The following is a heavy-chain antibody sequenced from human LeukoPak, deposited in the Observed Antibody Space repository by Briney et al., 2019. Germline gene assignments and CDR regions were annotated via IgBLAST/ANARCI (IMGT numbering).Heavy chain of an antibody. CDR3: ARDRQLLEPSFDP. V-gene: IGHV4-61*02. Sequence: PSETLSLTCTVSGGSIASGNYYWNWLRQPAGTGLEWIWRIYIRGSTNYNPSLESRVTISIDTSKNQFYLKLTSVAAADTAVYYCARDRQLLEPSFDPWGQGTLVTVSS. J-gene: IGHJ5*02. CDR1: GGSIASGNYY. CDR2: IYIRGST. D-gene: IGHD1-1*01.